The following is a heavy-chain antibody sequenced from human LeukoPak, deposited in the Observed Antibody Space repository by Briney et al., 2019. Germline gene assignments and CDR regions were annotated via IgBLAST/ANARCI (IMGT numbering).Heavy chain of an antibody. CDR3: ARGLGSSWYI. CDR1: GYSISSAYY. V-gene: IGHV4-38-2*01. Sequence: PSETLSLTCAVSGYSISSAYYWGWIRQPPGKGLEWIGSISYSGSTYHNPSLKSRVTISLDTSKNQFSLKLTSVTAADTAIYYCARGLGSSWYIWGQGTLVTVSS. CDR2: ISYSGST. D-gene: IGHD6-13*01. J-gene: IGHJ4*02.